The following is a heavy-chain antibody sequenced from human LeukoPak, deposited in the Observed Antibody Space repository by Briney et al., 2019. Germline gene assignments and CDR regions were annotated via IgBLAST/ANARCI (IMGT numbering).Heavy chain of an antibody. J-gene: IGHJ4*02. V-gene: IGHV1-69*05. CDR3: ARERDEEMATISYFDY. D-gene: IGHD5-24*01. Sequence: PGGSLRLSXAASGFTFSSYAISWVRQAPGQGLEWMGGIIPIFGTANYAQKFQGRVTITTDGSTSTAYMELSSLRSEDTAVYYCARERDEEMATISYFDYWGQGTLVTVSS. CDR1: GFTFSSYA. CDR2: IIPIFGTA.